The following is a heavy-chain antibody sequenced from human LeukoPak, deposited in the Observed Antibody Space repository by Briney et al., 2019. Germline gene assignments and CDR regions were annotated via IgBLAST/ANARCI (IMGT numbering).Heavy chain of an antibody. CDR1: GGSISSSSYY. J-gene: IGHJ6*02. CDR3: ARQYYDFWSGYPSNYYYYGMDV. Sequence: SETLSLTCTVSGGSISSSSYYWGWIRQPPGKGLEWIGGIYYSGSTYYNPSLKSRVTISVDTSKNQFSLKLSSVTAADTAVYYCARQYYDFWSGYPSNYYYYGMDVWGQGTTVTVSS. D-gene: IGHD3-3*01. CDR2: IYYSGST. V-gene: IGHV4-39*01.